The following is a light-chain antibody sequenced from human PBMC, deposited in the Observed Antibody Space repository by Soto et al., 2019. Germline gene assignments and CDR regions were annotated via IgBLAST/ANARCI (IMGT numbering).Light chain of an antibody. V-gene: IGLV2-14*03. Sequence: QSVLTQPASVSGAPGQSIAISCTGTSSDVGAYNFVSWYQHLPSKAPKLLIYDVGNRPSGVSDRFSGSKSGNTASLTISGLRAEDEADYYCSSFTTIRTYVFGTGTKVTVL. CDR2: DVG. J-gene: IGLJ1*01. CDR3: SSFTTIRTYV. CDR1: SSDVGAYNF.